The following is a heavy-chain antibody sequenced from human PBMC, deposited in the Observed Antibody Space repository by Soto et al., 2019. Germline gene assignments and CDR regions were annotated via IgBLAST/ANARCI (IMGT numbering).Heavy chain of an antibody. J-gene: IGHJ6*02. Sequence: PSETHSLTSTVSGGTSISSGYYWGWIRQPPGRGLEWIGSIYYSASTNYNPSLKSRVTISADTSKSQFSLKLRAVTAADTAVYYCARGNAMDDWGQGTTVTVSS. V-gene: IGHV4-39*07. CDR1: GGTSISSGYY. CDR2: IYYSAST. CDR3: ARGNAMDD.